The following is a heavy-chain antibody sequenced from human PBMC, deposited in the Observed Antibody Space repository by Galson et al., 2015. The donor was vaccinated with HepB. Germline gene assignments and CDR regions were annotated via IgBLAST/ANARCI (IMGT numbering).Heavy chain of an antibody. Sequence: SLRLSCAASRFTFCSYAMSWVRQAPGKGLEWVAAIRDSGGRTYYADSVKGLFTISRDNSKNTLYLQMNRLRAEDTAVYYCAKGLPWVLSGTYSYWYFDLWGRGTLVTVSS. D-gene: IGHD1-26*01. CDR1: RFTFCSYA. V-gene: IGHV3-23*01. CDR2: IRDSGGRT. J-gene: IGHJ2*01. CDR3: AKGLPWVLSGTYSYWYFDL.